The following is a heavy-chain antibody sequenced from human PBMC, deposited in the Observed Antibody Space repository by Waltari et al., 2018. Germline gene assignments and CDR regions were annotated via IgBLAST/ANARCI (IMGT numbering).Heavy chain of an antibody. V-gene: IGHV3-30-3*01. CDR1: GFTFSSYA. CDR2: ISYDGSNK. Sequence: QVQLVESGGGVVQPGRSLRLSCAASGFTFSSYAMHWVRQAPGKGLGWVAVISYDGSNKYYADSVKGRFTISRDNSKNTLYLQMNSLRAEDTAVYYCARDFVGKGIGYWGQGTLVTVSS. D-gene: IGHD7-27*01. CDR3: ARDFVGKGIGY. J-gene: IGHJ4*02.